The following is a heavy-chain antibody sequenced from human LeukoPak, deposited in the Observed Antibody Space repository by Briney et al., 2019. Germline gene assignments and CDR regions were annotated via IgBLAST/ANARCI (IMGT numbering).Heavy chain of an antibody. Sequence: SETLSLTCTVSGGSISSSSYYWGWIRQPPGKGLEWIGSLYYSGNTYYNPSLKSRVTISVDTSKNQFSLKLSSVTAADTTVYYCARDLGIAARPDYWGQGTLVTVSS. D-gene: IGHD6-6*01. CDR2: LYYSGNT. V-gene: IGHV4-39*07. J-gene: IGHJ4*02. CDR3: ARDLGIAARPDY. CDR1: GGSISSSSYY.